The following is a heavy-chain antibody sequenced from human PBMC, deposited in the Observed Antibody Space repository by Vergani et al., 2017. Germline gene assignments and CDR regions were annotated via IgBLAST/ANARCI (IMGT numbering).Heavy chain of an antibody. CDR1: DGSIRSSSSY. J-gene: IGHJ4*02. V-gene: IGHV4-39*01. CDR2: IYHQSGTT. D-gene: IGHD3-3*01. CDR3: ATGFSDFDY. Sequence: QLRLQESGPGLLKPSETLSLTCSVTDGSIRSSSSYWAWLRQPPGKGLEWIGSIYHQSGTTHYPPSLTSRVIIGVDTTKNQFSLTLNSMATTDTAVYYCATGFSDFDYWGQGILVTVSS.